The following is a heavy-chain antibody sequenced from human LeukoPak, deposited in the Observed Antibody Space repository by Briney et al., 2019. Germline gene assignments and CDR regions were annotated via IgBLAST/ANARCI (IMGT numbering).Heavy chain of an antibody. Sequence: QPGGSLRLSCAVSGFTFSSYCMHWVRQAPGKGLVWVSRINSDGSSTNYADSVKGRFTISRDNAKNTLYLQMNSLRAEDAAVYYCGTDMVKGYWGQGTLLTVAS. CDR1: GFTFSSYC. CDR2: INSDGSST. V-gene: IGHV3-74*01. CDR3: GTDMVKGY. D-gene: IGHD2-21*01. J-gene: IGHJ4*02.